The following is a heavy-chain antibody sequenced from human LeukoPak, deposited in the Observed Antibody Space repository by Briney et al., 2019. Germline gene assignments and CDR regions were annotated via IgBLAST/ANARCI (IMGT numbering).Heavy chain of an antibody. J-gene: IGHJ4*02. D-gene: IGHD3-10*01. V-gene: IGHV1-8*02. CDR2: MNPNSGYA. Sequence: ASVKVSCKASGYSFISYDINWVRQAPGQGLEWMGWMNPNSGYAGFAQKFQGRVTSTRDTSTGTAYLELSSLRSEDTAVYFCARGGYYGSGSWGYWGQGTLVTVSS. CDR1: GYSFISYD. CDR3: ARGGYYGSGSWGY.